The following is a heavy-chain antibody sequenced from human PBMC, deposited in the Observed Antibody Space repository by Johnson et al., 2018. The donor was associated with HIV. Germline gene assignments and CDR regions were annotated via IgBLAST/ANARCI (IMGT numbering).Heavy chain of an antibody. J-gene: IGHJ3*02. D-gene: IGHD3-3*01. CDR2: ISWNSGSI. CDR1: GFTFSSYA. Sequence: VQLVESGGGLVQPGRSLRLSCAASGFTFSSYAMHWVRQAPGKGLEWVSGISWNSGSIGYADSVKGRFTISRDNAKNSLYLQMNSLRAEDTAVYYCAKGGQEYYNFWSGLNAFDICGQGTMVTVSS. CDR3: AKGGQEYYNFWSGLNAFDI. V-gene: IGHV3-9*01.